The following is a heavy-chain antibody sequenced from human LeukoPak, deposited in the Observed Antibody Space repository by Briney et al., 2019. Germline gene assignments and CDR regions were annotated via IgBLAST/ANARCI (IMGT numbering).Heavy chain of an antibody. J-gene: IGHJ4*02. V-gene: IGHV3-23*01. Sequence: GGSLRLSCPASGFTFRSYAMSWVRQAPGKGLEWVSAISGSGGSTYYADSVKGRFTISRDNSKNTLSLQMNSLRAEDTAVYYSATLWFGELGLYWRQGTLVSVSS. CDR1: GFTFRSYA. D-gene: IGHD3-10*01. CDR2: ISGSGGST. CDR3: ATLWFGELGLY.